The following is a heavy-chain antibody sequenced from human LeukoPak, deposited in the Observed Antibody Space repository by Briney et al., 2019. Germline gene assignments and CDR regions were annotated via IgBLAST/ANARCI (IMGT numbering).Heavy chain of an antibody. CDR1: GYTFTSYA. V-gene: IGHV1-18*01. J-gene: IGHJ4*02. D-gene: IGHD6-19*01. Sequence: ASVKASCKASGYTFTSYAISWVRQAPGQGLEWMGWISPYNGNTKYAQKLQGRVTMTTDTSTSTAYMELRSLRSDDTAVYFCAREGAPSSGWYYFDYWGQGSLVTVSS. CDR2: ISPYNGNT. CDR3: AREGAPSSGWYYFDY.